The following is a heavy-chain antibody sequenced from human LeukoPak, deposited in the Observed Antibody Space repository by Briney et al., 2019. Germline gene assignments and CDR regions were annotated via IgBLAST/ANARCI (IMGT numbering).Heavy chain of an antibody. D-gene: IGHD6-19*01. CDR3: AKDNRRHYTSGPNPDSLH. J-gene: IGHJ4*02. V-gene: IGHV3-9*01. CDR1: GFIFNNYA. Sequence: GGSLRLSCAGSGFIFNNYAMHWVRQPPGKGLEWVSGISWNSGSIDYADSVKGRFTITRDNAKNSLYLQMNSLRVEDTAFYYCAKDNRRHYTSGPNPDSLHWGQGALVTVSS. CDR2: ISWNSGSI.